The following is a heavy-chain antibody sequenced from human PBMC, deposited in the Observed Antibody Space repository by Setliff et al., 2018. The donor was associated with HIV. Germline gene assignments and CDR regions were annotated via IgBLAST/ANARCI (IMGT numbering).Heavy chain of an antibody. CDR2: IYYSGNT. Sequence: KTSETLSLTCSVSGASVRGHYWSWIRQSPGKGLEWIGNIYYSGNTNYNPSSKSRVTISVDTSKNQFSLRVNSVTAADTAVYYCARSLVPSGYYYGRHAFDIWGQGTKVTVSS. CDR1: GASVRGHY. CDR3: ARSLVPSGYYYGRHAFDI. D-gene: IGHD3-22*01. J-gene: IGHJ3*02. V-gene: IGHV4-59*08.